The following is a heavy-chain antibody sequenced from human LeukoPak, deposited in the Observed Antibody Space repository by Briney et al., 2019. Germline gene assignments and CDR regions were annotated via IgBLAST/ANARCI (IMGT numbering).Heavy chain of an antibody. Sequence: PSETLSLTCTVSGGYMSPYYWGWVRQPPGKGLEWIGYISYSGSTTYHPSLDSRVTISLDTSKNQFSLMVTSVTAADTAVYFCARAFSAWPPAFDIWGRGTMVTVSS. CDR3: ARAFSAWPPAFDI. J-gene: IGHJ3*02. CDR2: ISYSGST. D-gene: IGHD6-19*01. V-gene: IGHV4-59*01. CDR1: GGYMSPYY.